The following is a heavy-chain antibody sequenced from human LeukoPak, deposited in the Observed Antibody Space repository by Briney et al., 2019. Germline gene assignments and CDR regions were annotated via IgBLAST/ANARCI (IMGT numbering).Heavy chain of an antibody. CDR1: GFTFGAYA. CDR3: AKERYSSSSLFAVTPFDY. V-gene: IGHV3-30*04. D-gene: IGHD6-13*01. CDR2: ISYDGNNE. Sequence: GRSLRLSCAASGFTFGAYAMHWVRQSPGKGLEWVALISYDGNNEWYADSVKGRFTVSRDNSKNTLYLQMNSLRVEDTAVYYCAKERYSSSSLFAVTPFDYWGQGTRITVSS. J-gene: IGHJ4*02.